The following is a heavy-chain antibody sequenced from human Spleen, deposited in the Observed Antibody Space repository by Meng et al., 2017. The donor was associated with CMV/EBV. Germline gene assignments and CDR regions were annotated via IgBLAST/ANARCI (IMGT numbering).Heavy chain of an antibody. CDR3: AKDRNRSYYYGMDV. CDR1: GFTFSSYA. D-gene: IGHD1-14*01. CDR2: IWYDGSNK. Sequence: GGSLRLSCAASGFTFSSYAMSWVRQAPGKGLEWVAVIWYDGSNKYYADSVKGRFTISRDNSKNTLYLQMNSLRAEDTAVYYCAKDRNRSYYYGMDVWGQGTTVTVSS. V-gene: IGHV3-33*06. J-gene: IGHJ6*02.